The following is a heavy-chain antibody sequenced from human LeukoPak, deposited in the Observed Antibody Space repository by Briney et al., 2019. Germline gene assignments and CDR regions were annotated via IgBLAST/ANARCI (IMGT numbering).Heavy chain of an antibody. D-gene: IGHD1-26*01. CDR2: ISGYNGTT. CDR1: GYTFSSYG. V-gene: IGHV1-18*01. CDR3: ARGDYSGSYYYFDY. J-gene: IGHJ4*02. Sequence: GASVKVSCKASGYTFSSYGISWVRQAPGQGLEWMGWISGYNGTTSYAQKLEGRVTMTTDTSTTTAYKELRSLRSDDTAVYYCARGDYSGSYYYFDYWGQGTLVTVSS.